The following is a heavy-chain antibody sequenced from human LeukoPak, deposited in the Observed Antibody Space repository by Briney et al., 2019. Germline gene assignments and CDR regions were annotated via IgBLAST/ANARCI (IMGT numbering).Heavy chain of an antibody. J-gene: IGHJ4*02. D-gene: IGHD6-13*01. Sequence: GGSLRLSCAASGVTFSSYAMHWVRQAPGKGLEWVAGISYDVGTKYSADSVKGRFTISRDNSKNTLYLQMNSLRAEDTAVYYCARGAAAGGRTFDYWGQGTLVTVSS. CDR3: ARGAAAGGRTFDY. V-gene: IGHV3-30*04. CDR2: ISYDVGTK. CDR1: GVTFSSYA.